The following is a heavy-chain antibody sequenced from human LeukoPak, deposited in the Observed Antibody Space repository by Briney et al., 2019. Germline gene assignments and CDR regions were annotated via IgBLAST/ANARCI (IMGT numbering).Heavy chain of an antibody. Sequence: GGSLRLSCAVSGITLSNYGMSWVRQAPGKGLEWVAGISGSGGSTNYADSVKGRFTISRDNAKNSLYLQMNSLRAEDTALYYCARDGLVEGAFDIWGQGTMVTVSS. J-gene: IGHJ3*02. CDR1: GITLSNYG. D-gene: IGHD2-2*03. CDR2: ISGSGGST. V-gene: IGHV3-23*01. CDR3: ARDGLVEGAFDI.